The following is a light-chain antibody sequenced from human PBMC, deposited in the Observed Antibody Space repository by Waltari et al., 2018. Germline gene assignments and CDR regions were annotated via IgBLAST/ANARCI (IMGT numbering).Light chain of an antibody. CDR2: EVS. CDR3: SSYAGSNNLV. V-gene: IGLV2-8*01. CDR1: SSDVGGYNY. Sequence: QSALTQPPSASESPGQSVTISYTGTSSDVGGYNYVSWYQPHPGKAPQLIIYEVSKRPSGVPDRFSGSKSGNTASLTVSGLQAEDEADYYCSSYAGSNNLVFGGGTKLTVL. J-gene: IGLJ2*01.